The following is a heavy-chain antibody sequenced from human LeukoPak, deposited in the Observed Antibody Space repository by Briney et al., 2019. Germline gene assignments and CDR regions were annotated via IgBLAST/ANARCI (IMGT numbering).Heavy chain of an antibody. CDR1: GYTFTSYY. CDR2: INPSGGST. V-gene: IGHV1-46*01. Sequence: ASVKVSCKASGYTFTSYYMHWVRQAPGQGLEWMGIINPSGGSTSYAQKFQGRVTMTRDTSTSTVYMELSSLRSDDTAVYYCARAPTYTYCSGGSCYSSWFDPWGQGTLVTVSS. CDR3: ARAPTYTYCSGGSCYSSWFDP. J-gene: IGHJ5*02. D-gene: IGHD2-15*01.